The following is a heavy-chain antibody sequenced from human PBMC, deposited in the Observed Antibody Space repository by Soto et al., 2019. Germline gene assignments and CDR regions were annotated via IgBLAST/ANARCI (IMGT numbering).Heavy chain of an antibody. CDR2: ISYDGSNQ. CDR3: LKDFHSSSWGTGYFDF. CDR1: GFTCRNSG. V-gene: IGHV3-30*18. J-gene: IGHJ4*02. Sequence: QVQLVESGGGVVQPGRSLRLSCAASGFTCRNSGMHWVRQAPGKGLEWVAVISYDGSNQYYADSVKGRFTISRDNSKNTLYLQMNSLRAEDTAVYFCLKDFHSSSWGTGYFDFWGQGTLVTVSS. D-gene: IGHD6-6*01.